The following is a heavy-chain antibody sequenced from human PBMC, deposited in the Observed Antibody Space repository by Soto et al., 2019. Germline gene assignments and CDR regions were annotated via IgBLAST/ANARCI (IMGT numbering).Heavy chain of an antibody. CDR1: GGSLDAYY. Sequence: QVQLQESGPGLVKPSETLTLTCSVSGGSLDAYYWTWIRQPPGKGLGWIGFIYYSGNTNYNPSLKSRVSISLHTSKSQFSLKLTSVTAADTAVYYCARGVDGQWADYWGQGTLVTVSS. V-gene: IGHV4-59*01. J-gene: IGHJ4*02. CDR3: ARGVDGQWADY. CDR2: IYYSGNT. D-gene: IGHD6-19*01.